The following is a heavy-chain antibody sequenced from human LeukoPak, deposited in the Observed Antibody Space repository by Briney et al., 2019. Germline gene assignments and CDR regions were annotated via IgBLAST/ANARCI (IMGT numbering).Heavy chain of an antibody. V-gene: IGHV3-74*01. CDR1: GFTFSTYW. D-gene: IGHD4-17*01. Sequence: GGSLRLSCTASGFTFSTYWMHWVRQAPGKGLVWVSRFNSDGRSTYYADSVKGRFTISRDNAKNTLYLQMNSLRAEDTAVYYCARGRYYLDSWGQGTLVTVSS. J-gene: IGHJ4*02. CDR3: ARGRYYLDS. CDR2: FNSDGRST.